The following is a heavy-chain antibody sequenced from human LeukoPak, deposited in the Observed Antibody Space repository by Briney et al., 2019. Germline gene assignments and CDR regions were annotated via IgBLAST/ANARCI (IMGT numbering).Heavy chain of an antibody. CDR2: ISSSSSYI. CDR1: GFTFSSYS. D-gene: IGHD5-12*01. J-gene: IGHJ6*04. CDR3: ASNIVATIGDV. V-gene: IGHV3-21*01. Sequence: GGPLRLSCAASGFTFSSYSMNWVRQAPGKGLEWVSSISSSSSYIYYADSVKGRFTISRDNAKNSLYLQMNSLRAEDTAVYYCASNIVATIGDVWGKGTTVTVSS.